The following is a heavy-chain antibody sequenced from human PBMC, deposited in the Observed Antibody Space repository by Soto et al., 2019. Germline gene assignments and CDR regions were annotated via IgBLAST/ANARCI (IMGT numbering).Heavy chain of an antibody. J-gene: IGHJ4*02. CDR3: ARDNTSGTHDLAY. CDR2: IWYDGSKR. D-gene: IGHD3-22*01. Sequence: GGSLRLSCAASGFTFSSYAMHWVRQAPGKGLEWVAVIWYDGSKRYYEDSVKGRFTISRDNSKNTLYLQMNSLRAEDTAVYYCARDNTSGTHDLAYWGQGTLVTVSS. V-gene: IGHV3-33*01. CDR1: GFTFSSYA.